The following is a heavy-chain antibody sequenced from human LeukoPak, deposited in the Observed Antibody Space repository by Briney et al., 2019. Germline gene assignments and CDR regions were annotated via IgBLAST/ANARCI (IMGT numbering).Heavy chain of an antibody. Sequence: PSETLSLTCNVSGASVSSGSYYWSWIRQPPGKGLEWIGYIYYSGTTNYNPSLKSRVTISVDRSKNQFSLKLSSVTAADTAVYYCARESRDAFDIWGQGTMVTVSS. CDR3: ARESRDAFDI. CDR1: GASVSSGSYY. V-gene: IGHV4-61*01. CDR2: IYYSGTT. J-gene: IGHJ3*02.